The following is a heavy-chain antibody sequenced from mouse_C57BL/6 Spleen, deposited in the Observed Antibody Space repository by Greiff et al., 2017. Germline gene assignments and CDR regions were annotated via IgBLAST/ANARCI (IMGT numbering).Heavy chain of an antibody. D-gene: IGHD2-4*01. V-gene: IGHV5-17*01. CDR1: GFTFSDSG. Sequence: VQLKESGGGLVKPGGSLKLSCAASGFTFSDSGMHWVRQAPEKGLEWVAYISSGSSTIYYADTVKGRFTISRDNAKNTLFLQMTSLRSEDTAMYYCARPGLRYFDVWGTGTTVTGSS. J-gene: IGHJ1*03. CDR3: ARPGLRYFDV. CDR2: ISSGSSTI.